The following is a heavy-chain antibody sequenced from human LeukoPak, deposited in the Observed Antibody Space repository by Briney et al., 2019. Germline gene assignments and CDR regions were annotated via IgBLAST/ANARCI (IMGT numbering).Heavy chain of an antibody. J-gene: IGHJ4*02. D-gene: IGHD3-3*01. CDR3: ARSYYDFWSGWGKGGVPSYFDY. Sequence: GGSLRLSCAASGFTFSSYGMSWVRQAPGKGLEWVSAISGSGGSTCYADSVKGRFTISRDNSKNTLYLQMNSLRAEDTAVYYCARSYYDFWSGWGKGGVPSYFDYWGQGTLVTVSS. V-gene: IGHV3-23*01. CDR2: ISGSGGST. CDR1: GFTFSSYG.